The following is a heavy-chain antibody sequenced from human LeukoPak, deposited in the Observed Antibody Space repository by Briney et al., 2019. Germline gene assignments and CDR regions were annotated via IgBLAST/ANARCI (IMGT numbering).Heavy chain of an antibody. CDR2: IYYTGST. Sequence: SETLSLTCTVSGGSISPYYWSWIRQPPGKGLEWIGYIYYTGSTYYNPSLKSRVTISVDTSKNQFSLKLSSVTAADTAVYYCARAYYYGSGTFDIWGQGTRVTVSS. D-gene: IGHD3-10*01. V-gene: IGHV4-59*01. CDR3: ARAYYYGSGTFDI. CDR1: GGSISPYY. J-gene: IGHJ3*02.